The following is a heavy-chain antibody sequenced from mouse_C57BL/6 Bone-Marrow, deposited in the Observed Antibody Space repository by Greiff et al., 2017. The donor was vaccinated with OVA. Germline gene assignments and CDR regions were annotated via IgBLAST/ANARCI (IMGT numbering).Heavy chain of an antibody. V-gene: IGHV5-4*01. Sequence: EVQRVESGGGLVKPGGSLKLSCAASGFTFSSYAMSWVRQTPEKRLEWVATISDGGSYTYYPDNVKGRFTISRDNAKNNLYLQMSHLKSEDTAMYYCARDRATVVAHFDYWGQGTTLTVSS. J-gene: IGHJ2*01. CDR2: ISDGGSYT. CDR3: ARDRATVVAHFDY. D-gene: IGHD1-1*01. CDR1: GFTFSSYA.